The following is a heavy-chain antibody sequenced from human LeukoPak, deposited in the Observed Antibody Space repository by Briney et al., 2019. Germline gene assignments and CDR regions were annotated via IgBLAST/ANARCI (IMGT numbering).Heavy chain of an antibody. CDR1: GGSISSYY. J-gene: IGHJ3*02. CDR3: ARDYYGSGSYFVLGAFDI. D-gene: IGHD3-10*01. Sequence: PSGTLSLTCTVSGGSISSYYWSWIRQPPGKGLEWMGYVYYSGSTNYNPSLKSRVTISVDTTKNQFSLKLSSVTAADTAVYYCARDYYGSGSYFVLGAFDIWGQGTMVTVSS. V-gene: IGHV4-59*01. CDR2: VYYSGST.